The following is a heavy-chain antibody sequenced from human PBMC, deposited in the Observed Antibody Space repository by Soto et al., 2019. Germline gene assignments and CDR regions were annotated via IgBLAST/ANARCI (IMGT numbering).Heavy chain of an antibody. Sequence: PGESLKSSCKGSGYSFTSYWIGWVRQMPGKGLEWMGIIYPGDSDTRYSPSFQGQVTISADKSISTAYLQWSSLKASDTAMYYCARLLLSRKGVVSAEYFQHWGQGTLVTVSS. V-gene: IGHV5-51*01. CDR2: IYPGDSDT. D-gene: IGHD2-15*01. J-gene: IGHJ1*01. CDR1: GYSFTSYW. CDR3: ARLLLSRKGVVSAEYFQH.